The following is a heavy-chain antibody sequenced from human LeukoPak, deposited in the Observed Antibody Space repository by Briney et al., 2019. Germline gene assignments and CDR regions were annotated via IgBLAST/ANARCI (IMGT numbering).Heavy chain of an antibody. CDR3: TRVRYYYDSSGNPTE. J-gene: IGHJ4*02. Sequence: GGSLRLSCAASGFTFSSYWMSWVRQAPGKGLEWVASIKQDGSEKHYVDSVKGRFTISRDNAKNSLSLQMNSLRAEDTAVYYCTRVRYYYDSSGNPTEWGQGTLATVSS. CDR2: IKQDGSEK. V-gene: IGHV3-7*01. D-gene: IGHD3-22*01. CDR1: GFTFSSYW.